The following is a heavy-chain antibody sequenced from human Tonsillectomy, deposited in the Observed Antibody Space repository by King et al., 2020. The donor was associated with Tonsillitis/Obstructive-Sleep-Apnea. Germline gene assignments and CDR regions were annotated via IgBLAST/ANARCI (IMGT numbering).Heavy chain of an antibody. CDR1: GYTFTRYY. V-gene: IGHV1-46*01. D-gene: IGHD3-22*01. Sequence: VQLVESGAEVKKPGASVKVSCKAYGYTFTRYYIHWVRQAPGQGLEWLGIMNPCDSITTYSQRLQGRGTMTRDTSTSTVHMELSSLRSEDTAGYYCARDDRDDRYFDYWGQGTLVTVTS. CDR2: MNPCDSIT. CDR3: ARDDRDDRYFDY. J-gene: IGHJ4*02.